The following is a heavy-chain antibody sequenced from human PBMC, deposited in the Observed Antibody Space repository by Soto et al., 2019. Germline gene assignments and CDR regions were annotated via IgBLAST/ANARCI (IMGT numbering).Heavy chain of an antibody. D-gene: IGHD2-8*01. V-gene: IGHV3-30*18. Sequence: GGSLRLSCAASGFTFSSYGMHWVRQAPGKGLEWVAVISYDGSNKYYADSVKGRFTISRDNSKNTLYLQMNSLRAEDTAVYYCAKGGSSWLYAIRSYYYYYYMDVWGKGTTVTVSS. CDR3: AKGGSSWLYAIRSYYYYYYMDV. CDR1: GFTFSSYG. CDR2: ISYDGSNK. J-gene: IGHJ6*03.